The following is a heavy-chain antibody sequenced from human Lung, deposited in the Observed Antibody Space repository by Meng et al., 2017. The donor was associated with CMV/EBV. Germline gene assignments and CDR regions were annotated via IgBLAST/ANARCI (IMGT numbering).Heavy chain of an antibody. J-gene: IGHJ4*02. V-gene: IGHV4-4*03. D-gene: IGHD1-26*01. CDR2: IDDSGST. CDR1: GVSISSNIR. CDR3: ARGKQDAWELLAY. Sequence: HEFGPGLLKPQGTSSLTCRVSGVSISSNIRWTWVRQPPGKGLEWIGDIDDSGSTNYNPSLNSRISISLDKSKNHFSLKVNSVTAADTAVYYCARGKQDAWELLAYWGQGALVTVSS.